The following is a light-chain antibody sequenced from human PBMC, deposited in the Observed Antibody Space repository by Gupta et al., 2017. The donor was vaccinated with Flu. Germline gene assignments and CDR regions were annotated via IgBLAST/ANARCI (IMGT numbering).Light chain of an antibody. Sequence: ARLSLSPGESDTLSCRASPSIRTYIAWSENKPGQAPGLLMYDATHSGFGIPVRFSGSGCGTDLNLTISIRELEHFEFYYCQQRSSRPMYTFGQGTEVEIK. CDR1: PSIRTY. CDR2: DAT. CDR3: QQRSSRPMYT. J-gene: IGKJ2*01. V-gene: IGKV3-11*01.